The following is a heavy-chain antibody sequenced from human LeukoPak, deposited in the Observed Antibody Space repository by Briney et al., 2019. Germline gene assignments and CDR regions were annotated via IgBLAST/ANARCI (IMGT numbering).Heavy chain of an antibody. V-gene: IGHV4-30-2*05. Sequence: SETLSLTCTVSGGSISSGGYYWSWIRQPPGKGLEWIGYIYHSGSTYYNPSLKSRVTISVDTSKNQFSLKLSSVTAADTAVYYCARDDTGGNSAFDYWGQGTLVTVSS. D-gene: IGHD4-23*01. CDR1: GGSISSGGYY. CDR2: IYHSGST. CDR3: ARDDTGGNSAFDY. J-gene: IGHJ4*02.